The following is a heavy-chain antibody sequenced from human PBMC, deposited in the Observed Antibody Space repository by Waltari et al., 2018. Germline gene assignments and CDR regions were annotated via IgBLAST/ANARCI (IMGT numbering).Heavy chain of an antibody. CDR2: IYSGGDA. Sequence: QVLLQESGPGLVKPSQTLSLTCTVSDGSINSDTYYWSWLRQPAGKGLEWIGRIYSGGDARYSPSLERRVAISVDRSKNQFSLTIFSVNAADAAVYYCARGDERLARYHFDDWGQGTQVIVSS. CDR1: DGSINSDTYY. CDR3: ARGDERLARYHFDD. V-gene: IGHV4-61*02. D-gene: IGHD6-25*01. J-gene: IGHJ4*02.